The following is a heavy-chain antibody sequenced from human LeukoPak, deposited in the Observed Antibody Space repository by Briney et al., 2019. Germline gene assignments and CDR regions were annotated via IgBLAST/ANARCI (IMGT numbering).Heavy chain of an antibody. D-gene: IGHD3-10*01. J-gene: IGHJ4*02. CDR2: IYPGDSDT. V-gene: IGHV5-51*01. CDR1: GYSFTSYW. CDR3: ARHTGSHYYGSGSYPDY. Sequence: GESLKISCKGSGYSFTSYWIGWVRQMPGKGLEWMGIIYPGDSDTRYSPSFQGQVTISADKSISTAYLQWSSLKASDTAMYYRARHTGSHYYGSGSYPDYWGQGTLVTVSS.